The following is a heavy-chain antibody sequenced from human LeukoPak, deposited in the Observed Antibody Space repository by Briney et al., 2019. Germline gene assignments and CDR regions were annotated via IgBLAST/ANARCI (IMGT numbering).Heavy chain of an antibody. J-gene: IGHJ4*02. CDR3: ARRYYYDSSGYYGDDY. Sequence: ASVKVSCKASGHTFTGYFIHWVRQAPGQGLEWMRWISAYNGNTNYAQKLQGRVTMTTDTSTSTAYMELRSLRSDDTAVYYCARRYYYDSSGYYGDDYWGQGTLVTVSS. CDR1: GHTFTGYF. D-gene: IGHD3-22*01. V-gene: IGHV1-18*04. CDR2: ISAYNGNT.